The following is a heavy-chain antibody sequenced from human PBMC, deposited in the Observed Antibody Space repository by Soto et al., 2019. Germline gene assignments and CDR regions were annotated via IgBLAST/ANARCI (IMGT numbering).Heavy chain of an antibody. CDR3: AKVPLRPYYFDY. Sequence: VQLLDSGGGLVQPGGSLRLSCTASGFTFANYAMHWVRQAPGKGLEWVSRVSAGGDNTDYADAVKGRFTISRDNSKNTLLMQMTSLRADDTALYYGAKVPLRPYYFDYWGPGTMVTVSS. CDR2: VSAGGDNT. CDR1: GFTFANYA. D-gene: IGHD4-17*01. V-gene: IGHV3-23*01. J-gene: IGHJ4*02.